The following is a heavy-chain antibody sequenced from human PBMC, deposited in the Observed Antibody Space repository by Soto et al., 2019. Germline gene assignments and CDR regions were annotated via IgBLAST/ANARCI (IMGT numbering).Heavy chain of an antibody. Sequence: QITLKESGPTLVKPTQTLTLTCSFSGFSLRTSGVSVGWIRQPPGKALEWLAFIYWNDDKRYSPSLQSRLTITKDNSKKEVVLTMTIMDPLDTGTYYCSYRVGSRGSFDYWGQGTLVTVSS. V-gene: IGHV2-5*01. CDR2: IYWNDDK. D-gene: IGHD6-25*01. CDR1: GFSLRTSGVS. J-gene: IGHJ4*02. CDR3: SYRVGSRGSFDY.